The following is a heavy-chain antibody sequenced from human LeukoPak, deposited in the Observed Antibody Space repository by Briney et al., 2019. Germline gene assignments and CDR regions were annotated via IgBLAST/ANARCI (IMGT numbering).Heavy chain of an antibody. J-gene: IGHJ6*02. CDR3: ASGTYDILTGYYEYYYYYGMDV. D-gene: IGHD3-9*01. V-gene: IGHV4-4*07. Sequence: SETLSLTCTVSGGSISSYYWSWIRQPAGKGLEWIGRIYTSGSTNYNPSLKSRVTMSVDTSKNQFSLKLSPVTAADTAVYYCASGTYDILTGYYEYYYYYGMDVWGQGTTVTVSS. CDR1: GGSISSYY. CDR2: IYTSGST.